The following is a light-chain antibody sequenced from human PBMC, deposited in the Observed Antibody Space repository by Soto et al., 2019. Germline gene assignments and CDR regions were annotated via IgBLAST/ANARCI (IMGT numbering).Light chain of an antibody. CDR2: EGS. Sequence: QSALTQPASVSGSPGQSITISCTGISSNVGNYNLVSWYQQHPGKAPKLMIYEGSKRPSGVSNRFSGSKSDNTASLTISGLQAEDEAAYYCCSYAGSVVFGGGTKLTVL. V-gene: IGLV2-23*01. CDR1: SSNVGNYNL. J-gene: IGLJ2*01. CDR3: CSYAGSVV.